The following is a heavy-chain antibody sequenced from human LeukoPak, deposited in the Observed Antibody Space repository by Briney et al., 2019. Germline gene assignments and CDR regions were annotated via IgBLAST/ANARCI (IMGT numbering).Heavy chain of an antibody. CDR1: GYTFTTYD. CDR3: ARRAVGNSYYSTWTS. Sequence: ASVKVSCKASGYTFTTYDINWVRQAPGQGLEWMGWMNPNSGNTDYAQKFQGRVTITRNTSNSTAYMELSSLRSEDTAVYYCARRAVGNSYYSTWTSGAKGPRSPSP. J-gene: IGHJ6*03. CDR2: MNPNSGNT. D-gene: IGHD6-19*01. V-gene: IGHV1-8*01.